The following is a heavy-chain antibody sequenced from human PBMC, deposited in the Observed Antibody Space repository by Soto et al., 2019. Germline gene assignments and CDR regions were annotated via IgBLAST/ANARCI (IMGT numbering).Heavy chain of an antibody. CDR1: GGSFSGYY. J-gene: IGHJ6*02. D-gene: IGHD6-6*01. V-gene: IGHV4-34*01. CDR2: INHSGST. Sequence: SETLSLTCAVYGGSFSGYYWSWIRQPPGKGLEWIGEINHSGSTNYNPSLKSRVTISVDTSKNQFSLKLSSVTAADTAVYYCARLPLLSIAARTYYYYYGMDVWGQGTTVTVSS. CDR3: ARLPLLSIAARTYYYYYGMDV.